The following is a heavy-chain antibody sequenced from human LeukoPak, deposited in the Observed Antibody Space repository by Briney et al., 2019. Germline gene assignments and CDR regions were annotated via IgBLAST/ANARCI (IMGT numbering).Heavy chain of an antibody. J-gene: IGHJ4*02. CDR2: IYYSGST. D-gene: IGHD5-24*01. CDR3: ARPKADGYKKWLYCY. Sequence: SETLSLTCTVSGYSISSGYYWGWIRQPPGKGLEWIGSIYYSGSTYYNPSLKRRVTISVDTSKNQFSLKLSSVTAADTAVYYCARPKADGYKKWLYCYWGQGTLVAVSS. CDR1: GYSISSGYY. V-gene: IGHV4-38-2*02.